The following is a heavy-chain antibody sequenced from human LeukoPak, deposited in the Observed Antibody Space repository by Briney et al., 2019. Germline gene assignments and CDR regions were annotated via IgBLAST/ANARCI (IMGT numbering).Heavy chain of an antibody. D-gene: IGHD6-19*01. CDR1: GFTFSSYA. J-gene: IGHJ4*02. CDR2: ISGSCGSS. CDR3: ARDLSGSSGWSGTFDY. Sequence: TGGSLRLSCAASGFTFSSYAMRWVRQAPGQGLEWVSAISGSCGSSYYADSVKGRFTISRDNSKNTLYLQMNSLRDEDTAVYYCARDLSGSSGWSGTFDYWGQGTLVTVSS. V-gene: IGHV3-23*01.